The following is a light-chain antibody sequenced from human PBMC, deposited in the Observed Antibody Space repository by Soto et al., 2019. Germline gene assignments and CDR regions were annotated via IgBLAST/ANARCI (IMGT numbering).Light chain of an antibody. J-gene: IGKJ1*01. V-gene: IGKV1-12*01. CDR3: QQGNSFPWT. CDR2: GAV. Sequence: DIQMTQSPSSVSASVGDRVTITCRASQGIGSWLAWYQQKPGKAPKLLIYGAVSLQSRVRSRFSGRGSGTDFTLTISSLEHEDFATYYCQQGNSFPWTFGQGTKVEIK. CDR1: QGIGSW.